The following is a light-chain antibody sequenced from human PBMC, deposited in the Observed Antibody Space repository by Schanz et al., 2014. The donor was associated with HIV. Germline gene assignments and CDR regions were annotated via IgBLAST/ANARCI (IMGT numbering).Light chain of an antibody. Sequence: IVLTQSPGTLSLSLGERATLSCRASESVSSRYLAWYQQKPGQAPRLLIYGASSRATGIPDRFSGSGSGTDFTLTISRLEPEDSAVYYCQQYDSSPQITFGQGTRLEIK. V-gene: IGKV3-20*01. CDR3: QQYDSSPQIT. J-gene: IGKJ5*01. CDR1: ESVSSRY. CDR2: GAS.